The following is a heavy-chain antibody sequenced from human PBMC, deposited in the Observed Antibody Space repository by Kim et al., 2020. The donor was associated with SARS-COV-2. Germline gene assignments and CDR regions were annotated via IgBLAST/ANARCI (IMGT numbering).Heavy chain of an antibody. D-gene: IGHD3-10*01. V-gene: IGHV1-69*04. Sequence: SVKVSCKASGGTFSSYAISWVRQAPGQGLEWMGRIIPILGIANYAQKFQGRVTITADKSTSTAYMELSSLRSEDTAVYYCARGARQLLGFGELYYFDYWGQGALVPGSS. CDR3: ARGARQLLGFGELYYFDY. J-gene: IGHJ4*02. CDR2: IIPILGIA. CDR1: GGTFSSYA.